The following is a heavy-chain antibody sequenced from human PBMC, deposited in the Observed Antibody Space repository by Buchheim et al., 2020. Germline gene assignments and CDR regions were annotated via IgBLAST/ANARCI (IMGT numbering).Heavy chain of an antibody. D-gene: IGHD2-2*02. CDR3: ARSNCSSTSCYRRYYYYGMDV. CDR2: IIPILGIA. CDR1: GGTFSSYT. Sequence: QVQLVQSGAEVKKPGSSVKVSCKASGGTFSSYTISWVRQAPGQGLEWMGRIIPILGIANYAQKFQGRVTITADKSTSTAYMELSSLRSEDTAVYYCARSNCSSTSCYRRYYYYGMDVWGQGTT. J-gene: IGHJ6*02. V-gene: IGHV1-69*02.